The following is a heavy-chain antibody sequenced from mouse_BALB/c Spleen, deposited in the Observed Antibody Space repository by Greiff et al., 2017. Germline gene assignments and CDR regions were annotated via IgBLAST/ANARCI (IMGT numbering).Heavy chain of an antibody. Sequence: EVKLMESGGGLVKPGGSLKLSCAASGFTFSDYYMYWVRQTPEKRLEWVATISDGGSYTYYPDSVKGRFTISRDNAKNNLYLQMSSLKSEDTAMYYCARWSYGYYAMDYWGQGTSVTVSS. D-gene: IGHD1-1*02. J-gene: IGHJ4*01. V-gene: IGHV5-4*02. CDR1: GFTFSDYY. CDR3: ARWSYGYYAMDY. CDR2: ISDGGSYT.